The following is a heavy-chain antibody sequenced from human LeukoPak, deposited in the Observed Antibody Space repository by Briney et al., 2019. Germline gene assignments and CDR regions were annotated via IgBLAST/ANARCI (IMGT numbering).Heavy chain of an antibody. V-gene: IGHV4-31*03. CDR2: IYYSGST. Sequence: SQTLSLTCTVSGGSISSGGYYWSWIRQHPGKGLEWIGYIYYSGSTYYNPSLKSRVTISVDTSKNQFSLKLSSVTAADTVVYYCARERYSSSPYYYYYYGMDVWGQGTRSPSP. CDR1: GGSISSGGYY. CDR3: ARERYSSSPYYYYYYGMDV. J-gene: IGHJ6*02. D-gene: IGHD6-6*01.